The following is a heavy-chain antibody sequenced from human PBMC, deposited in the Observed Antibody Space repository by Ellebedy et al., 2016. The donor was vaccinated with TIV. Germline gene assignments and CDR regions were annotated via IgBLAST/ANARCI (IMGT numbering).Heavy chain of an antibody. V-gene: IGHV3-15*01. D-gene: IGHD6-13*01. J-gene: IGHJ5*02. CDR1: GFTFSNAW. Sequence: GGSLRLSCAASGFTFSNAWMSWVRQAPGKGLEWVGRIKSKTDGGTTDYAAPVKGRFTISRDDSKNTLYLQMNSLKTEDTAVYYCTTEILLAGIWFDPWGQGTLVTVSS. CDR2: IKSKTDGGTT. CDR3: TTEILLAGIWFDP.